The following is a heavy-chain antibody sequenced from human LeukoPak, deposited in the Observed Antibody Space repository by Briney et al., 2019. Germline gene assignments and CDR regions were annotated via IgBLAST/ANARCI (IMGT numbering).Heavy chain of an antibody. J-gene: IGHJ4*02. Sequence: ASVKVSCKASGYTFTSYGISWVRQAPGQGLEWMGWISAYNGNTNYAQKLQGRVTMTTDTSTSTAYMELRSLRSDDTAVYYCARFQIYSSSGPFDYWGQGTLVTVSS. CDR2: ISAYNGNT. V-gene: IGHV1-18*01. CDR1: GYTFTSYG. CDR3: ARFQIYSSSGPFDY. D-gene: IGHD6-6*01.